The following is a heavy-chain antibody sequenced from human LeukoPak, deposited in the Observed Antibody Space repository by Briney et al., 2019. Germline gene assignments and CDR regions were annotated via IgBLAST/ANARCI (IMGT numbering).Heavy chain of an antibody. J-gene: IGHJ6*02. V-gene: IGHV3-9*01. CDR3: AKESTGHLRYFDWLPTEYYYYGMDV. Sequence: GGSLRLSCAASGFTFDDYAMHWVRQAPGKGLEWVSGISWNSGSIGYADSVKGRFTISRDNAKNSLYLQMNSLRAEDTALYYCAKESTGHLRYFDWLPTEYYYYGMDVWGQGTTVTVSS. CDR1: GFTFDDYA. D-gene: IGHD3-9*01. CDR2: ISWNSGSI.